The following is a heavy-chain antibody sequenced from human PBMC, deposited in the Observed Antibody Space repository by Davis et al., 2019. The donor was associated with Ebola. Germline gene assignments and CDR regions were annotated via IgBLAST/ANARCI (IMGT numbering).Heavy chain of an antibody. J-gene: IGHJ5*02. Sequence: PSETLSLTCTVSGGSISSYYCSWIRQPPGKGLEWIGYIYYSGSTNYNPSLKSRVTISVDTSKNQFSLKLSSVTAADTAVYYCARGGDGYNHNWFDPWGQGTLVTVSS. CDR2: IYYSGST. CDR3: ARGGDGYNHNWFDP. D-gene: IGHD5-24*01. V-gene: IGHV4-59*08. CDR1: GGSISSYY.